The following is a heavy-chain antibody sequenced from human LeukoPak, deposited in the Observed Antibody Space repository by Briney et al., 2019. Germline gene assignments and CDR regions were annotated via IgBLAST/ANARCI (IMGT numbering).Heavy chain of an antibody. D-gene: IGHD3-10*01. J-gene: IGHJ4*02. CDR1: GRSISSYY. CDR2: TYYSGST. Sequence: SETLSLTCTVSGRSISSYYWSWIRQPPGKGLEWIGYTYYSGSTNYNPSLKSRVTISVDTSKNQFSLKLSSVTAADTAVYYCAHLPYGWGSFFDSWGRGTLVTVSS. V-gene: IGHV4-59*08. CDR3: AHLPYGWGSFFDS.